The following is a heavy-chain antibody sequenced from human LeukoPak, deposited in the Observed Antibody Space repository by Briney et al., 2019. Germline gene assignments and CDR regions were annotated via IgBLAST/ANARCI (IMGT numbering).Heavy chain of an antibody. J-gene: IGHJ6*02. Sequence: GRSLRLSCAASGFTFSSYGMHWVRQAPGKGLEWVAVISYDGSNKYYADSVKGRFTISRDNSKNTLHLQMNSLRAEDTAVYYCAKAFSGISSYQLLQGYYGMDVWGQGTTVTVSS. CDR2: ISYDGSNK. V-gene: IGHV3-30*18. D-gene: IGHD2-2*01. CDR1: GFTFSSYG. CDR3: AKAFSGISSYQLLQGYYGMDV.